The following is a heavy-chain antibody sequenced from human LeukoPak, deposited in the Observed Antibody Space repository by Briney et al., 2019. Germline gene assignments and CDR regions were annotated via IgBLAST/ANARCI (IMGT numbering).Heavy chain of an antibody. CDR1: GYSISSDYY. D-gene: IGHD3/OR15-3a*01. Sequence: PSETLSLTCTVSGYSISSDYYWGWIRQPPGKGLEWIGSIHHSGRTYYNPSLKSRVTVSVDTSKNEFSLKLSSVTAADTAVYFCARGIVGSRDFYFRYYFDYWGQGTLVTVSS. J-gene: IGHJ4*02. CDR2: IHHSGRT. V-gene: IGHV4-38-2*02. CDR3: ARGIVGSRDFYFRYYFDY.